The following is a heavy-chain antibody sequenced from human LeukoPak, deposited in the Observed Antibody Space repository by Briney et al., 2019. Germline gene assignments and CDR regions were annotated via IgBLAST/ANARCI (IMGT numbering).Heavy chain of an antibody. V-gene: IGHV4-61*05. CDR2: IYYSGST. CDR3: ARDVYYDNSGNYKLGFDY. Sequence: SETLSLTCTVSGGSISSSSYYWGWIRQPPGKGLEWIGYIYYSGSTNYNPSLKSRVTISVDTSKNQFSLKLSSVTAADTAVYYCARDVYYDNSGNYKLGFDYWGQGTLVTVSS. D-gene: IGHD3-10*01. J-gene: IGHJ4*02. CDR1: GGSISSSSYY.